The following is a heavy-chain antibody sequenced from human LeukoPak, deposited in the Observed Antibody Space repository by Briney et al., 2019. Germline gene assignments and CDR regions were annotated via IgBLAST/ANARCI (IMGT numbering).Heavy chain of an antibody. V-gene: IGHV1-46*01. CDR3: ARAGCSTTSCYLNWFDP. D-gene: IGHD2-2*01. J-gene: IGHJ5*02. Sequence: GASVKVSCKASGYTFTSYYMHWVRQAPGQGLEWMGIINPSGGSTSYAQEFQSRVTMTRDTFISTAYMELSRLRSDDTAVYYCARAGCSTTSCYLNWFDPWGQGTLVTVSS. CDR1: GYTFTSYY. CDR2: INPSGGST.